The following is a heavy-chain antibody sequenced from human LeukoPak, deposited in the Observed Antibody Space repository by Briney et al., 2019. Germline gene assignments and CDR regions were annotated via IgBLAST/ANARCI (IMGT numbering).Heavy chain of an antibody. J-gene: IGHJ4*02. D-gene: IGHD3-22*01. CDR3: ARVDSSGYYSPRYWVDY. CDR2: IYYSGST. Sequence: SETLSLTCAVYGGSFSSYYWGWIRQPPGKGLEWIGSIYYSGSTYYNPSLKSRVTISVDTSKNQFSLKLSSVTAADTAVYYCARVDSSGYYSPRYWVDYWGQGTLVTVSS. V-gene: IGHV4-39*07. CDR1: GGSFSSYY.